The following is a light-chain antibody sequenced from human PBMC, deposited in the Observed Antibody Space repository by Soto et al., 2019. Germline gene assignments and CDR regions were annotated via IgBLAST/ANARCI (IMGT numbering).Light chain of an antibody. CDR2: DAS. CDR1: QSVSSN. V-gene: IGKV3-15*01. J-gene: IGKJ1*01. Sequence: EIVMTQSPATLSVSPGVRATLSCRASQSVSSNLAWYQQKPGQAPRLLIYDASTRATGIPARFSGSGSGTEFTLTISSLQSEDFAVYYCHQYNNWPRTFGQGTKVEIK. CDR3: HQYNNWPRT.